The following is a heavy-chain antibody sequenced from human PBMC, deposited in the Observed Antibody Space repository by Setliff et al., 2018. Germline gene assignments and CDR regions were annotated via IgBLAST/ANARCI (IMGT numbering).Heavy chain of an antibody. Sequence: GESLKISCAASGFTFSSYSMNWVRQAPGKGLEWVSSISSSSSYIYYADSVKGRFTISRDNAKNSLYLQMNSLRAEDTAVYYCASGCIAASRCYGMDVWGQGTTVTVS. D-gene: IGHD6-6*01. CDR3: ASGCIAASRCYGMDV. V-gene: IGHV3-21*01. CDR1: GFTFSSYS. J-gene: IGHJ6*02. CDR2: ISSSSSYI.